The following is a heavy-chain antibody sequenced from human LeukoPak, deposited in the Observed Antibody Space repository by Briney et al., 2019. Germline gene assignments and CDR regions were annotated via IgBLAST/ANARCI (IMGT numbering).Heavy chain of an antibody. CDR1: GFTFSSYG. CDR3: AKRDHYDYLWGSYRYSYGMDV. D-gene: IGHD3-16*02. V-gene: IGHV3-30*18. CDR2: ISYDGSNK. J-gene: IGHJ6*02. Sequence: GRSLRLSCAASGFTFSSYGMHWVRQAPGKGLEWVAVISYDGSNKYYADPVKGRFTISRDNSKNTLYLQMNSLRAEDTAVYYCAKRDHYDYLWGSYRYSYGMDVWGQGTTVTVSS.